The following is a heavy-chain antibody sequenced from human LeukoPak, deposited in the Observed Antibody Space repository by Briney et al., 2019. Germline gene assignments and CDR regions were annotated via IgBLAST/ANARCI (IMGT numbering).Heavy chain of an antibody. D-gene: IGHD5-24*01. CDR1: GDSISSYY. CDR3: ARTDGYQDAFDI. J-gene: IGHJ3*02. CDR2: FYHSGST. Sequence: SETLSLTCTVSGDSISSYYWSWIRQPPGKGLEWIGSFYHSGSTYYNPSLKSRVTISVDTSNNQFSLKLSSVTAADTAVYYCARTDGYQDAFDIWGQGTMVTVSS. V-gene: IGHV4-38-2*02.